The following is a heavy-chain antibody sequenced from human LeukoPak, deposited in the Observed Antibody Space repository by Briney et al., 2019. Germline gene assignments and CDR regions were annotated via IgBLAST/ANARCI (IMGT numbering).Heavy chain of an antibody. Sequence: SVKVPCKASGGTFRSYAISWVRQAPGQGLEWMGGISPIFGKANYAQKFQGRVTITTDESTSTAYMELSSLRSEDTAVYYCAGRMYYYDSSGYSYWGQGTLVTVSS. CDR2: ISPIFGKA. CDR3: AGRMYYYDSSGYSY. J-gene: IGHJ4*02. D-gene: IGHD3-22*01. CDR1: GGTFRSYA. V-gene: IGHV1-69*05.